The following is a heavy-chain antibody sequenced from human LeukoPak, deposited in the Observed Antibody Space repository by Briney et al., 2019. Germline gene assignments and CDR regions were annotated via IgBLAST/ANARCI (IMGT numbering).Heavy chain of an antibody. Sequence: SETLSPTCTVSGGSISNSNYYWGWVRQPPGKGLEWIGTIYYNGATQYNPSLKSRVAISVDTSKNQFSLRLSSVTATGAAMYYCAKELRIPALADTGDYWGQGTPVTVSS. CDR1: GGSISNSNYY. V-gene: IGHV4-39*01. CDR3: AKELRIPALADTGDY. J-gene: IGHJ4*02. D-gene: IGHD6-19*01. CDR2: IYYNGAT.